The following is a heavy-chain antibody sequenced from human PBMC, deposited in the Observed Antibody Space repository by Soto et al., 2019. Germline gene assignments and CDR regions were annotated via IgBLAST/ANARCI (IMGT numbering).Heavy chain of an antibody. V-gene: IGHV3-23*01. CDR3: AKVAGGLGYFDL. CDR1: GFIFSDYA. CDR2: ISASGGNI. D-gene: IGHD3-16*01. Sequence: EVQLLESGGGLARPGGSLRLSCVASGFIFSDYAMTWIRQAPGKGLEWVATISASGGNIEYTDSLKGRFTISRDKSNKTADLQITGLPADDKTVHYCAKVAGGLGYFDLWGRGTLVTVSS. J-gene: IGHJ2*01.